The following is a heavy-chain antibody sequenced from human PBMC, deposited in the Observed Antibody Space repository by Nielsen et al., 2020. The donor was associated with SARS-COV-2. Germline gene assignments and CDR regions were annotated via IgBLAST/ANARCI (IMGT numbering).Heavy chain of an antibody. CDR1: GFTFSSYA. CDR2: ISYDGSNK. D-gene: IGHD5/OR15-5a*01. CDR3: AKGLRGPDAFDI. Sequence: GESLKISCAASGFTFSSYAMHWVRQAPGKGLEWVAVISYDGSNKYYADSVKGRFTISRDNSKNTLYLQMNSLRAEDTAVYYCAKGLRGPDAFDIWGQGTMVTVSS. V-gene: IGHV3-30-3*01. J-gene: IGHJ3*02.